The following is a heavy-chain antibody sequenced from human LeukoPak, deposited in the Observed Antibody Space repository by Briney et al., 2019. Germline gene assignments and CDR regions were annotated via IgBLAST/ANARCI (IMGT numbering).Heavy chain of an antibody. CDR3: ARRGEDYYDSSGHYYYGMDV. CDR2: IYPGDSDT. D-gene: IGHD3-22*01. CDR1: GYSFTSYW. V-gene: IGHV5-51*01. Sequence: GESLKISCKGSGYSFTSYWIGWVRQMPGKGLEWMGIIYPGDSDTRYSPSFQGQVTISADKSISTAYLQWSSLKASDTAMYYCARRGEDYYDSSGHYYYGMDVWGQGTTVTVSS. J-gene: IGHJ6*02.